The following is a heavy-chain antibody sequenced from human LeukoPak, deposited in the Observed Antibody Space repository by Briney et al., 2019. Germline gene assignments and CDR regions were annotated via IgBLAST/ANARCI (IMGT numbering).Heavy chain of an antibody. V-gene: IGHV3-23*01. CDR1: GFTFSSYA. Sequence: PGRSLRLSCAASGFTFSSYAMSWVRQAPGKGLEWVSAISGSGGSTYYADFVKGRFTISRDNSKNTLYLQMNSLRAEDTAVYYCAKDPAGWIQLWLDHFDYWGQGTLVTVSS. D-gene: IGHD5-18*01. CDR3: AKDPAGWIQLWLDHFDY. J-gene: IGHJ4*02. CDR2: ISGSGGST.